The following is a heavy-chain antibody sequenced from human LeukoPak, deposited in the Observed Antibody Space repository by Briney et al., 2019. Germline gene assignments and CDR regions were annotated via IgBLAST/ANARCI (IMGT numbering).Heavy chain of an antibody. CDR1: GFTFGDYA. Sequence: GGSLRLSCTASGFTFGDYAMSWVRQAPGKGLEWVGFIGSKAYGGTTEYAASVKGRFTISRDDSKSIAYLQMNSLKTEDTAVYYCTRGYDYVSGSYRYRAFDIWGQGTMVTVSS. J-gene: IGHJ3*02. V-gene: IGHV3-49*04. D-gene: IGHD3-16*02. CDR2: IGSKAYGGTT. CDR3: TRGYDYVSGSYRYRAFDI.